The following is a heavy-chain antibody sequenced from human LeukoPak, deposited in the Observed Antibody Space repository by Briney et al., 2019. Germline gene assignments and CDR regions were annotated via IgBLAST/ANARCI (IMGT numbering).Heavy chain of an antibody. V-gene: IGHV4-30-4*07. CDR1: GDSISSGGYS. CDR3: ASLRRKLRYFDWSTDY. J-gene: IGHJ4*02. Sequence: SETLSLTFAVSGDSISSGGYSWSWIRQTPGKGLEWIAYIHDSGSTYNNPSLKTRLSISIDTSKNQFSLKLSSVTAADTAVYYCASLRRKLRYFDWSTDYWGQGALVTVSS. D-gene: IGHD3-9*01. CDR2: IHDSGST.